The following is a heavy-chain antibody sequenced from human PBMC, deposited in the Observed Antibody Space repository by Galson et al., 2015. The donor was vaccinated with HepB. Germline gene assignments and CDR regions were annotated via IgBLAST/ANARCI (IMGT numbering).Heavy chain of an antibody. CDR3: ARDGITIFGVENYYYYYYMDV. D-gene: IGHD3-3*01. CDR1: GYTFTSYG. V-gene: IGHV1-18*01. Sequence: SVKVSCKASGYTFTSYGISWVRQAPGQGLEWMGWISAYNGNTNYAQKLQGRVTMTTDTSTSTAYMELRSLRSDDTAVYYCARDGITIFGVENYYYYYYMDVWGKGTTVTVSS. CDR2: ISAYNGNT. J-gene: IGHJ6*03.